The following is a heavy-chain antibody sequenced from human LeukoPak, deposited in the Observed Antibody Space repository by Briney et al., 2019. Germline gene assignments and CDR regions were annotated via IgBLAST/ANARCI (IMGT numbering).Heavy chain of an antibody. CDR1: GGSISSSSYY. V-gene: IGHV4-39*07. CDR2: IYYSGST. J-gene: IGHJ4*02. Sequence: SETLSPTCTVSGGSISSSSYYWGWIRQPPGKGLEWIGSIYYSGSTYYNPSLKSRVTISVDTSKNQFSLKLSSVTAADTAVYYCARDLNPGEMATIGYFDYWGQGTLVTVSS. D-gene: IGHD5-24*01. CDR3: ARDLNPGEMATIGYFDY.